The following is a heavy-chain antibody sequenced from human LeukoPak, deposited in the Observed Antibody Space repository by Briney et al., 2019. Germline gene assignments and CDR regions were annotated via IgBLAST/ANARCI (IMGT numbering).Heavy chain of an antibody. Sequence: SETLSLTCTVSGGAISSSSYYWGWIRQPPGKGLEWIGSIYYSGSTYYNPSLKSRVTISVDTSKNQFSLKLSSVTAADTAVYYCARNRVVGAPNFDYWGQGTLVTVFS. D-gene: IGHD1-26*01. CDR2: IYYSGST. V-gene: IGHV4-39*07. CDR3: ARNRVVGAPNFDY. CDR1: GGAISSSSYY. J-gene: IGHJ4*02.